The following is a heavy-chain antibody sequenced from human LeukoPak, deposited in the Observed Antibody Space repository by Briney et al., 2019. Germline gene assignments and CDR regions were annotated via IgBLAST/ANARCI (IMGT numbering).Heavy chain of an antibody. V-gene: IGHV5-51*01. CDR1: GYSFTSYW. CDR3: ARHGNPSNLGTTYYYYYMDV. D-gene: IGHD1-14*01. CDR2: IYPGDSDT. J-gene: IGHJ6*03. Sequence: GESLKISCKGSGYSFTSYWIGWVRQMPGKGLEWMGIIYPGDSDTRYSPSFQGQVTISADKSISTAYLQWSSLKASDTAMYYCARHGNPSNLGTTYYYYYMDVWGKGTTVTVSS.